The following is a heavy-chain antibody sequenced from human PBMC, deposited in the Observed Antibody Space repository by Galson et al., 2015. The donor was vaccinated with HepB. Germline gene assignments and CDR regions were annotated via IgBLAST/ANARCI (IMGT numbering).Heavy chain of an antibody. CDR1: GFTFNNYW. J-gene: IGHJ4*02. Sequence: SLRLSCAASGFTFNNYWMTWVRQAQGKGLEWVANIKEDGSEKHYVQSVKGRFTISRDDTKNSVYLQMNSLRAEDTAVYYCTRGDTTTYWGQGALVTVSS. CDR2: IKEDGSEK. CDR3: TRGDTTTY. D-gene: IGHD5-18*01. V-gene: IGHV3-7*03.